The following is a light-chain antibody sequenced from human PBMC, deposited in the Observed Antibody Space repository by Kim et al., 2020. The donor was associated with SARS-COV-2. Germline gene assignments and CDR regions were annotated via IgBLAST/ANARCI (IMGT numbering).Light chain of an antibody. CDR2: PKN. J-gene: IGLJ2*01. CDR3: KSRDTSGDRLV. V-gene: IGLV3-19*01. CDR1: SLRTYY. Sequence: SSELTQDPAVSVALGQTVRITCQGDSLRTYYASWYQQKPGQAPALVIYPKNNRPSGIPDQFSGSNSGDTASLTITGAQAEDEADYYCKSRDTSGDRLVFGGGTQLTVL.